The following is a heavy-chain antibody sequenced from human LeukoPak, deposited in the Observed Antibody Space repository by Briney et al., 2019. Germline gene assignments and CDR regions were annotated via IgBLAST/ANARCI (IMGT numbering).Heavy chain of an antibody. J-gene: IGHJ4*02. CDR1: GGSLAGYN. V-gene: IGHV4-34*01. CDR3: ARGRVRVVPGTGYFDS. Sequence: PSETLSLTCAVHGGSLAGYNWNWIRQPPGKELEWIGDVNHGGSTNYNPSLESRVIVSIDTWNSQFSLELNSVTAADTAVYYCARGRVRVVPGTGYFDSWSQGSLVIVSS. CDR2: VNHGGST. D-gene: IGHD2-2*01.